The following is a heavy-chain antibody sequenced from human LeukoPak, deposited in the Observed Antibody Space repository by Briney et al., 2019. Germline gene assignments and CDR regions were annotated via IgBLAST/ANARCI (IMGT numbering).Heavy chain of an antibody. Sequence: GASVKVSCKPSGYTFINFDVTWVRQATGQGLEWMGWMNPKSGNTLYAQKFQGRVTMTRDMSTSTVYMELSSLRSEDTAVYYCAREYCSGGSCYAPWGQGTLVTVSS. D-gene: IGHD2-15*01. CDR3: AREYCSGGSCYAP. CDR2: MNPKSGNT. CDR1: GYTFINFD. J-gene: IGHJ3*01. V-gene: IGHV1-8*01.